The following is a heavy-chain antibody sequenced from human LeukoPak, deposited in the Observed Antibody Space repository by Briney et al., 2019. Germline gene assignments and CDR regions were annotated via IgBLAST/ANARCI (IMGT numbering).Heavy chain of an antibody. CDR2: ISGSGGST. CDR1: GFTFSSYA. V-gene: IGHV3-23*01. Sequence: GGSLRLSCAASGFTFSSYAMSWVRQAPGKGLEWVSAISGSGGSTYYADSVKGRFTISRDNSKNTLYLQMNSLRAEDTAVYYCAKDLEVGVHEGSISRYDYWGQGTLVTVSS. D-gene: IGHD2-2*01. J-gene: IGHJ4*02. CDR3: AKDLEVGVHEGSISRYDY.